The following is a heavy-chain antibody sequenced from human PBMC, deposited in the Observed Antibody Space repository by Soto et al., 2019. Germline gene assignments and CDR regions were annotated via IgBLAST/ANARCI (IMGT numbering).Heavy chain of an antibody. V-gene: IGHV3-15*07. Sequence: GGSLRLSCAASGFTFRNHAMHWVRQAPGKGLEWVGRIKSKTDGGTTDYAAPVKGRFTISRDDSKNTLYLQMNSLKTEDTAVYYCTMSSTSWKGYYYYYGMDGWGHGTTVTFSS. D-gene: IGHD2-2*01. J-gene: IGHJ6*02. CDR3: TMSSTSWKGYYYYYGMDG. CDR2: IKSKTDGGTT. CDR1: GFTFRNHA.